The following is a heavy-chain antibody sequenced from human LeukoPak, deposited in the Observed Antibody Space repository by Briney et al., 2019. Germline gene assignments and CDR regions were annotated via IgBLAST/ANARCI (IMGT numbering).Heavy chain of an antibody. J-gene: IGHJ4*02. CDR2: IYTSGST. Sequence: SQTLSLTCTVSGGSISSGSYYWSWIRQPAGKGLEWIGRIYTSGSTNYNPSLKSRVTISVDTSKNQFSLKLSSVTAADTAVYYCARRYYYDSSGYDDWGQGTRVTVFS. CDR3: ARRYYYDSSGYDD. V-gene: IGHV4-61*02. CDR1: GGSISSGSYY. D-gene: IGHD3-22*01.